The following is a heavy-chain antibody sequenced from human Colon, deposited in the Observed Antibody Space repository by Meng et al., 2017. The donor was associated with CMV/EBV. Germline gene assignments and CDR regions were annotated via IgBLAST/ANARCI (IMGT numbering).Heavy chain of an antibody. D-gene: IGHD2-2*01. CDR3: ARSNLSIVVVPAAADD. V-gene: IGHV1-69*10. CDR1: GGTFSSYA. Sequence: SVTVSFKSSGGTFSSYAISWVRQAPGQGLEWMGGIIPILGIANYAQTFQGRVTLTADKSTSTAHMELSSLRSEDTAVYYCARSNLSIVVVPAAADDWGKGTLVTVSS. CDR2: IIPILGIA. J-gene: IGHJ4*02.